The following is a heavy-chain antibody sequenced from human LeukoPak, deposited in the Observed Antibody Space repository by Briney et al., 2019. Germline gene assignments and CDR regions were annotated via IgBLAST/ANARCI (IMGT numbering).Heavy chain of an antibody. CDR3: ARGGPDSSDYSSLFDY. J-gene: IGHJ4*02. CDR1: GFTFSNYW. CDR2: INSDGSSR. Sequence: GRSLRLSCAASGFTFSNYWMHWVRQAPGKGLVWVSRINSDGSSRHYADSVKGRFTISRDNAKNTLHLQMTSLRAEDTAVYYCARGGPDSSDYSSLFDYWGRGILVTVSS. D-gene: IGHD3-22*01. V-gene: IGHV3-74*01.